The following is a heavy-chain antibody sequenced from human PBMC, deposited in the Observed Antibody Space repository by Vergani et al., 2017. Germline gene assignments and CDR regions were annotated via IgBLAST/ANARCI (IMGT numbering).Heavy chain of an antibody. D-gene: IGHD3-22*01. CDR3: AKDITYYYDSSGYYWYALDI. CDR2: ISGSGGST. V-gene: IGHV3-23*01. J-gene: IGHJ3*02. CDR1: GFTFSSYA. Sequence: EVQLLESGGGLVQPGGSLRLSCAASGFTFSSYAMSWVRQAPGKGVEWVSAISGSGGSTYYADSVKGRFTISRDTSKNTLYLQMNSLRAEDTAVYYCAKDITYYYDSSGYYWYALDIWGQGTMVTVSS.